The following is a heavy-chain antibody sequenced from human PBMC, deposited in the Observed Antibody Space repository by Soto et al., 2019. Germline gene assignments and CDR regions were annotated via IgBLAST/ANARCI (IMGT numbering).Heavy chain of an antibody. V-gene: IGHV3-73*01. Sequence: EVQLVESGGGLVQPGGSLKLSCAASGFTFSDSAMHWVRQASGKGLEWVGRIRNKANSYATEYAASVKGRFTISRDDSKNTEYLQMNSLKTEDTAVYYCTPYSNYVDYWGQGTLVTVSS. CDR3: TPYSNYVDY. CDR2: IRNKANSYAT. CDR1: GFTFSDSA. J-gene: IGHJ4*02. D-gene: IGHD4-4*01.